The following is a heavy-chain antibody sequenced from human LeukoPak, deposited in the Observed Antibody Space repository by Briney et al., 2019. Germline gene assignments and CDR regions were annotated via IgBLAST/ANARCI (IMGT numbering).Heavy chain of an antibody. J-gene: IGHJ4*02. V-gene: IGHV4-34*01. Sequence: PSETLSLTCAVYGGSFSGYYWSWIRQPPGKGLGWIGEINHSGSTNYNPSLKSRVTISVDTSKNQFSLKLSSVTAADTAVYYCARGSGVLMVYAIRGPRDYFDYWGQGTLVTVSS. CDR2: INHSGST. D-gene: IGHD2-8*01. CDR1: GGSFSGYY. CDR3: ARGSGVLMVYAIRGPRDYFDY.